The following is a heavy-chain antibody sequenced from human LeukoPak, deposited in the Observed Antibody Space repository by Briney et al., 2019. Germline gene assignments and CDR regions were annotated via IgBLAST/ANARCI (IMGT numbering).Heavy chain of an antibody. J-gene: IGHJ4*02. CDR3: AKEFSFRDGYNHGFDN. CDR1: WFSLSINY. Sequence: PGGSLRLSCAASWFSLSINYRSCVRHAPGRSLEGLSVIRSGGNKEQADSVKGRFTIYRDNSKITLYLQMTSLRAADTAVYYCAKEFSFRDGYNHGFDNWGQGTLVTVSS. D-gene: IGHD5-24*01. V-gene: IGHV3-53*01. CDR2: IRSGGNK.